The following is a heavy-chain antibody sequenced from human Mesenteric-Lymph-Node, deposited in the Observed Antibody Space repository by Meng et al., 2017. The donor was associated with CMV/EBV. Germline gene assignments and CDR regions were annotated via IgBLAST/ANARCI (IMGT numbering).Heavy chain of an antibody. CDR3: AKAAEP. Sequence: GGSLRLSCAASGFTFSDYYMNWVRQAPGKGLEWVSSISSSTIYYADSVKGRFTISRDNAKNSLYLQMNSLRAEDTAVYYCAKAAEPWGQGTTVTVSS. V-gene: IGHV3-69-1*01. CDR2: ISSSTI. J-gene: IGHJ6*02. CDR1: GFTFSDYY.